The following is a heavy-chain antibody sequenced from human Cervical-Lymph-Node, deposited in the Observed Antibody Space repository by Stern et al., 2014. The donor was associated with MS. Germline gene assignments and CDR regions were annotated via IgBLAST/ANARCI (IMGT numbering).Heavy chain of an antibody. CDR1: GFTFSSYS. CDR2: ISSSSSYI. Sequence: EVQLVESGGGLVKPGGSLRLSCAASGFTFSSYSMNWVRQAPGKGLEWVSSISSSSSYIYYADSVKGRFTISRDNAKNSLYLQMNSLRAEDTAVYYCARVGIVGAYGYFDYWGQGTLVTVSS. CDR3: ARVGIVGAYGYFDY. V-gene: IGHV3-21*01. D-gene: IGHD1-26*01. J-gene: IGHJ4*02.